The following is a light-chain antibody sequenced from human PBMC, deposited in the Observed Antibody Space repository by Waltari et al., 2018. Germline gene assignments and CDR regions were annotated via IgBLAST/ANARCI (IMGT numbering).Light chain of an antibody. Sequence: QSVFIQPPSVSGTPGQRVPISCSGSSSNIGSNYVYWYEHLPGPAPKLLIYRNDQRRSGVPDRFSGSKSGTSASLAISALLSEDEADFYCATWDDSLGGAIFGPGTKVTVL. J-gene: IGLJ1*01. CDR3: ATWDDSLGGAI. CDR2: RND. V-gene: IGLV1-47*01. CDR1: SSNIGSNY.